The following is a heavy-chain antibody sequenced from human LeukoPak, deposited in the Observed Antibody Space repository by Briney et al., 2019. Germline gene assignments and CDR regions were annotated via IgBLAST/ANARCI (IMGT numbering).Heavy chain of an antibody. V-gene: IGHV1-69*02. J-gene: IGHJ3*01. Sequence: ASVKVSCKASGYTFTGYYMHWVRQVPGQGLEWMGRIIPILGIANYAQKFQGRVTITADKSTSTAYMELSSLRSEDTAVYYCARYSYGADDAFDVWGQGTMVTVSS. CDR1: GYTFTGYY. CDR2: IIPILGIA. D-gene: IGHD5-18*01. CDR3: ARYSYGADDAFDV.